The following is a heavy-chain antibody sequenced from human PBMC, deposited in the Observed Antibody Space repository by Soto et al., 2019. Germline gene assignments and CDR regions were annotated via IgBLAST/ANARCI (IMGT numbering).Heavy chain of an antibody. CDR3: ASSSLYGMDV. J-gene: IGHJ6*02. Sequence: TLSLTCTVSGGPISTPGYSWSWIRQPPGKAPEWIGYVYHNGNAYPKPSLKSRLIISIDTSKNQFSLKVGSVTAADTAVYYCASSSLYGMDVWGQGTTVTVSS. CDR1: GGPISTPGYS. V-gene: IGHV4-30-2*05. CDR2: VYHNGNA.